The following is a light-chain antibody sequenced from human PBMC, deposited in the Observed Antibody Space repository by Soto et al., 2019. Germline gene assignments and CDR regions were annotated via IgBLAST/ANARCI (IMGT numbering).Light chain of an antibody. CDR3: QQYNSYSGT. CDR1: QSVRSK. Sequence: EIAMTQSPATLSVSPGERATISCRASQSVRSKLAWYQQKRGQAPRIXIYDASTRETGIPARFSGSGSGTEFTLTISSLQPDDFETYDCQQYNSYSGTFGQGTKVDIK. CDR2: DAS. V-gene: IGKV3-15*01. J-gene: IGKJ1*01.